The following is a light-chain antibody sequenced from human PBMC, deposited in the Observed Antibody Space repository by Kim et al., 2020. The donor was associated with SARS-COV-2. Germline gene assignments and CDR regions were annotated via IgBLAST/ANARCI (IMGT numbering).Light chain of an antibody. J-gene: IGKJ2*01. V-gene: IGKV1-33*01. CDR3: QQYDNLPPYT. Sequence: DIQMTQSPPSLSASVGDRVTITCQASQDISNYLNWYQQKPGKAPKLLIYDASNLETGVPSRFSGSGSGTDFTFTISSLQPEDIATYYCQQYDNLPPYTFGQGTKLEI. CDR1: QDISNY. CDR2: DAS.